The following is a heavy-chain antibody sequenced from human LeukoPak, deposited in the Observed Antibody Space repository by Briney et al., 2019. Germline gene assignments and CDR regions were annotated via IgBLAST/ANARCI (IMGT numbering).Heavy chain of an antibody. CDR3: AKHRIVVVPAAMGT. D-gene: IGHD2-2*01. V-gene: IGHV3-23*01. Sequence: GGSLRLSCAASGFTFSSYAMSWVRQAPGKGLEWVSAISCSGGSTYYADSVKGRFTISRDNSKNTLYLQMNSLRAEDTAVYYCAKHRIVVVPAAMGTWGQGTLVTVSS. CDR2: ISCSGGST. J-gene: IGHJ5*02. CDR1: GFTFSSYA.